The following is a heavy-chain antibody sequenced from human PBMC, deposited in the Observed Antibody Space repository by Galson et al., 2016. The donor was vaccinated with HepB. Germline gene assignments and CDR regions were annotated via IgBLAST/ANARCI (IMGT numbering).Heavy chain of an antibody. Sequence: SLRLSCAASEFTFDDYGMNWVRLAPGKGLEWVSSISSRSNYKYYADSVEGRFTISRDNAKSALYLQMNSLRAEDTAVYYFARDRRSICGLNYFDSWGQGTLVTVSS. V-gene: IGHV3-21*01. CDR1: EFTFDDYG. J-gene: IGHJ4*02. CDR2: ISSRSNYK. D-gene: IGHD6-13*01. CDR3: ARDRRSICGLNYFDS.